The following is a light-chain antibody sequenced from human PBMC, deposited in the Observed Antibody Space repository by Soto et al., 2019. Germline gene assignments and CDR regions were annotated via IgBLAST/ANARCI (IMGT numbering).Light chain of an antibody. V-gene: IGKV1-12*01. CDR1: QGISGW. CDR2: AAS. Sequence: DIQMTQSPSSVSASVGDRVTITCRASQGISGWLAWYQQKPGKAPKLLIYAASTLETGVPSRFSGGRSGTDFTLTLNNLPPEDIATYYCPKATTSQLTFGGATKVEIK. J-gene: IGKJ4*01. CDR3: PKATTSQLT.